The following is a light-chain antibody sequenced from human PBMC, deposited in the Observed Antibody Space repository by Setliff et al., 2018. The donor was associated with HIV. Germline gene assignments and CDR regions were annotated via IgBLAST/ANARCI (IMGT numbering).Light chain of an antibody. Sequence: QSVLTQPASVSGSPGQSITISCTGTSSDIGRYNYVSWYQQYPGKGPTLVIFDVSERPSGVSNRFSGSKSGNTASLIISGLQPDDEADYYRCSYARGSTYVFGSGTKVTVL. J-gene: IGLJ1*01. CDR3: CSYARGSTYV. CDR1: SSDIGRYNY. V-gene: IGLV2-14*03. CDR2: DVS.